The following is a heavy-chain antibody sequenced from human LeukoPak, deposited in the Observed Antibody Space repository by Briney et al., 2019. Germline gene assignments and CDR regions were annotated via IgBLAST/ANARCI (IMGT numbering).Heavy chain of an antibody. J-gene: IGHJ4*02. Sequence: PGGSLRLSCAASGFTFSDYYMSWIRQAPGKGLEWVSYISSSGSTIYYADSVKGRFTISRDNAKNSLYLQMNSLRAEDTAVYYCARDRRRWLQLEFDYWGQGTLVTVSS. CDR3: ARDRRRWLQLEFDY. V-gene: IGHV3-11*01. D-gene: IGHD5-24*01. CDR1: GFTFSDYY. CDR2: ISSSGSTI.